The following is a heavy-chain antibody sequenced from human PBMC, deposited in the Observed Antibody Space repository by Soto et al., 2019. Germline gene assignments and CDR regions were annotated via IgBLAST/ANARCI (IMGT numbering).Heavy chain of an antibody. CDR1: GFTFSSYG. CDR3: ARDRFLPRSGGDCYPGY. CDR2: IWYDGSNK. D-gene: IGHD2-21*02. J-gene: IGHJ4*02. Sequence: QVQLVESGGGVVQPGRSLRLSCAASGFTFSSYGMHWVRQAPGKGLEWVAVIWYDGSNKYYADSVKGRFTISRDNSKNTLYLQMNSLRAEDTDVYYCARDRFLPRSGGDCYPGYWGQGTLVTVSS. V-gene: IGHV3-33*01.